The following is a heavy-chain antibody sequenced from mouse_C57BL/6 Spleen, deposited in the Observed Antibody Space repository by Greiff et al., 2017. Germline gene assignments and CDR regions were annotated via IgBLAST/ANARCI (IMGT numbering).Heavy chain of an antibody. CDR3: ARRGMITTRDYYAMDY. V-gene: IGHV5-17*01. Sequence: DVQLQESGGGLVKPGGSLKLSCAASGFTFSDYGMHWVRQAPEKGLEWVAYISSGSSTIYYADTVKGRFTISRDNAKNTLFLQMTSLRSEDTAMYYCARRGMITTRDYYAMDYWGQGTSVTVSS. CDR2: ISSGSSTI. CDR1: GFTFSDYG. J-gene: IGHJ4*01. D-gene: IGHD2-4*01.